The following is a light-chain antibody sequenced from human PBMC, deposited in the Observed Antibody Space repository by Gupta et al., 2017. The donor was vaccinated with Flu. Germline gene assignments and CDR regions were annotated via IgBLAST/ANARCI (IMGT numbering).Light chain of an antibody. CDR1: TLSNQY. CDR2: KDT. CDR3: QSADSTGTYVV. V-gene: IGLV3-25*03. J-gene: IGLJ2*01. Sequence: SYELTQPPSVSVSPGQTARIPCSGDTLSNQYSYWYQQKPGQAPVLVIYKDTERPSGVPERFSGSSSGTTVTLTISGVQAEDEAAYYCQSADSTGTYVVFGGGTKLTVL.